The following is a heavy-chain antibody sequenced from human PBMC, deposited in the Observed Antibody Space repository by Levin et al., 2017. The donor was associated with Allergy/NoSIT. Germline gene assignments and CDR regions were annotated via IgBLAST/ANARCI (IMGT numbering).Heavy chain of an antibody. CDR1: GFTFSSYA. V-gene: IGHV3-23*01. CDR3: ALNPPRMTTVTTVVNFDY. J-gene: IGHJ4*02. D-gene: IGHD4-17*01. Sequence: GESLKISCAASGFTFSSYAMSWVRQAPGKGLEWVSAISGSGGSTYYADSVKGRFTISRDNSKNTLYLQMNSLRAEVTAVYYCALNPPRMTTVTTVVNFDYWGQGTLVTVSS. CDR2: ISGSGGST.